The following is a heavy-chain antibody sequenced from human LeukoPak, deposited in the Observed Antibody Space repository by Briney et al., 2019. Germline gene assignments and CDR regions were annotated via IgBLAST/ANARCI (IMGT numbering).Heavy chain of an antibody. CDR1: RFTFSSYE. CDR2: ISSSGSTI. J-gene: IGHJ4*02. D-gene: IGHD3-22*01. V-gene: IGHV3-48*03. CDR3: AREPVAYYDSSFEY. Sequence: GGSLRLSCAASRFTFSSYEMNWVRQAPGKGLEWVSYISSSGSTIYYADSVKGRFTISRDNAKNSLYLQMNSLRAEDTAVYYCAREPVAYYDSSFEYWGQGTLVTVSS.